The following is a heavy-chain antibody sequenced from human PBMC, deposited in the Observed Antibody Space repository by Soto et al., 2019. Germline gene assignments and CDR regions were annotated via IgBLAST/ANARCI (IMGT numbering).Heavy chain of an antibody. CDR1: GGTFSSYA. CDR2: IIPIFGTA. V-gene: IGHV1-69*12. Sequence: QVQLVQSGAEVKKPGSSVKVSCKASGGTFSSYAISWVRQAPGQGLEWMGGIIPIFGTANYAQKFQGRVTITADESTSTAYMELSSLRSEDTAVYYCARAHEVAYYYDSSGSPTFDYWGQGTLVTVSS. J-gene: IGHJ4*02. D-gene: IGHD3-22*01. CDR3: ARAHEVAYYYDSSGSPTFDY.